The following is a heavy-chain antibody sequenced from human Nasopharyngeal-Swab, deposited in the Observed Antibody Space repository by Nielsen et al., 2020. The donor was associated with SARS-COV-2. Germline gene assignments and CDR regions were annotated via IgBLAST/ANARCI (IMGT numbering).Heavy chain of an antibody. J-gene: IGHJ6*03. CDR1: GFTFSSYA. Sequence: GGSLRLSCAASGFTFSSYAMHWVRQAPGKGLEWVAVISYDGSNKYYADSVKGRFTISRDNSKNTLYLQMNSLRAEDTAVYYCARPASGGYYYYMDVWGKGTTVTVSS. V-gene: IGHV3-30*04. D-gene: IGHD3-16*01. CDR2: ISYDGSNK. CDR3: ARPASGGYYYYMDV.